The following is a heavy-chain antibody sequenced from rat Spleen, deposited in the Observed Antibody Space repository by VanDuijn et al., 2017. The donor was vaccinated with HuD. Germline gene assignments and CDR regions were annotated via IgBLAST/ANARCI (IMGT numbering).Heavy chain of an antibody. D-gene: IGHD1-4*01. CDR1: GFTFSSFP. V-gene: IGHV5-27*01. CDR2: ISSGGGGI. CDR3: SPLPGYNLDH. Sequence: EVQLVESGGGRVQPGRSLKLSCVASGFTFSSFPMAWVRQAPKKGLEWVAYISSGGGGIYYPDSVQGRFTISRHNAKSTLYLQMDSLRSEDTATYYCSPLPGYNLDHWGQGVMVTASS. J-gene: IGHJ2*01.